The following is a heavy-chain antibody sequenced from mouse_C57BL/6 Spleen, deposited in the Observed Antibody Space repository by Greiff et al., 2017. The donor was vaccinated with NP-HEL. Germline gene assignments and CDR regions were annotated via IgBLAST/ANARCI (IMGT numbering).Heavy chain of an antibody. CDR3: TKEDGY. V-gene: IGHV1-15*01. CDR1: GYTFTDYE. Sequence: VQLQQSGAELVRPGASVTLSCKASGYTFTDYEMHWVKQTPVHGLEWIGAIDPETGGTAYNQKFKGKAILTADKSSSTAYMELRSLTSDDSAVYYCTKEDGYWGQGTTLTVSS. J-gene: IGHJ2*01. CDR2: IDPETGGT.